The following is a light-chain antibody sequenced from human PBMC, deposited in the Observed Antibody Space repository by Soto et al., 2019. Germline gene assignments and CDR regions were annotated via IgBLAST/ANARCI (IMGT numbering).Light chain of an antibody. V-gene: IGLV2-14*03. J-gene: IGLJ1*01. CDR3: SSYTSIYTYV. CDR2: DVS. Sequence: QSVLTQPASVSGSPGQSVTISCAGTSSDVGGYNFVSWYQQHPGKAPQLMIYDVSSRPSGVSNRFSGSKSGNTASLTISGLQAEDEADYYCSSYTSIYTYVFGTGTKVTVL. CDR1: SSDVGGYNF.